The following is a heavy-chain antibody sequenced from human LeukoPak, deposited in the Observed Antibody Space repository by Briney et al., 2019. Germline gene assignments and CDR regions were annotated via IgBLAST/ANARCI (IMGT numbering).Heavy chain of an antibody. D-gene: IGHD3-10*01. CDR2: MSHDGSNE. CDR3: VRDISGEKSFDY. Sequence: PRGSLRLSCAASGFDFSSYVMHWVRQAPGKGLEWEAVMSHDGSNEYYADSVKGRFTISRDNSKNTLSLQMNSLRAEDTAVYYCVRDISGEKSFDYWGQGTLVTASS. CDR1: GFDFSSYV. J-gene: IGHJ4*02. V-gene: IGHV3-30*04.